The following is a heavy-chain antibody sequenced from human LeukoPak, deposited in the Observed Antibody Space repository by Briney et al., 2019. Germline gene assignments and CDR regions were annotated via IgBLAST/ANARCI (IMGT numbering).Heavy chain of an antibody. CDR1: GGSISSYY. Sequence: SETLSLTCTVSGGSISSYYWGWIRQPPGKGLEWIGSIYYSGSTYYNPSLKSRVTISVDTSKNQFSLKLSSVTAADTAVYYCARDGITGTMDYYYYGMDVWGQGTTVTVSS. J-gene: IGHJ6*02. V-gene: IGHV4-39*07. D-gene: IGHD1-20*01. CDR2: IYYSGST. CDR3: ARDGITGTMDYYYYGMDV.